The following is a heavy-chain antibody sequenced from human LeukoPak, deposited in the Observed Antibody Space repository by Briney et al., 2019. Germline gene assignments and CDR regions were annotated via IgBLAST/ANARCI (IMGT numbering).Heavy chain of an antibody. J-gene: IGHJ4*02. CDR2: IAYDGNNK. D-gene: IGHD1-26*01. CDR3: AKGDTTWELPHDY. V-gene: IGHV3-30-3*01. CDR1: GFTFRRYD. Sequence: QSGGSLRLSCVASGFTFRRYDVHWVRQAPGKGLEWVAVIAYDGNNKIYADSVKGRFTISRDNSKNTLYLQMNSLRAEDTAVYYCAKGDTTWELPHDYWGQGTLVTVSS.